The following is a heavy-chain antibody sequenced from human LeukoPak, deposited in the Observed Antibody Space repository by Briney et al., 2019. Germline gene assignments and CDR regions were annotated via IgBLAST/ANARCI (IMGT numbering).Heavy chain of an antibody. CDR2: INHSGST. D-gene: IGHD3-22*01. CDR1: GGSFSGYY. V-gene: IGHV4-34*01. Sequence: PSETLSLTCAVYGGSFSGYYWSWIRQPPGKGLEWIGEINHSGSTNYNPSLKSRVTISVDTSKNQFSLKLSSVTAADTAVYYCARGRGGDDSSGYYFSSVYYYYYYGMDVWGQGTTVTVSS. CDR3: ARGRGGDDSSGYYFSSVYYYYYYGMDV. J-gene: IGHJ6*02.